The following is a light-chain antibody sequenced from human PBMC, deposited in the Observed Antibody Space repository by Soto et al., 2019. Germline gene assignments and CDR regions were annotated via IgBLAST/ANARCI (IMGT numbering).Light chain of an antibody. J-gene: IGKJ4*01. CDR1: QSVSSY. CDR2: DVS. CDR3: QQRGT. Sequence: EFVLTQSPATLSLSPGERATLSCRASQSVSSYLAWYQQKPGQAPRLLIYDVSNRATVIPARFSGSGSGTDFTLTISSLEPEDFAVYYCQQRGTFGGGTKVEIK. V-gene: IGKV3-11*01.